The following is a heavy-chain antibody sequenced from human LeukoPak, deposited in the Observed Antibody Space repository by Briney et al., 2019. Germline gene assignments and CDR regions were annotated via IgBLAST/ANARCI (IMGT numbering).Heavy chain of an antibody. CDR3: ASDDGCSGGSSYSDY. J-gene: IGHJ4*02. CDR1: GGTFSSYA. Sequence: GASVKVSCKASGGTFSSYAISWGREGPGQGLGWMGGIIPIFGTANYAQKFHGRVTITADASTSTAYMEMSSLRSEETDVYYCASDDGCSGGSSYSDYWGQGTLVTVSS. V-gene: IGHV1-69*13. CDR2: IIPIFGTA. D-gene: IGHD2-15*01.